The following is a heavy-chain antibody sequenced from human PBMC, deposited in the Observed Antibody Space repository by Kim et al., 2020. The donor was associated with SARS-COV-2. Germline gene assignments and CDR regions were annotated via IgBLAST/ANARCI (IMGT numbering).Heavy chain of an antibody. CDR3: TRSMVRGQFDP. Sequence: GGSLRLSCTASGFTFGDYAMSWFRQAPGKGLEWVGFIRSKAYGGTTEYAASVKGRFTISRDDSKSIAYLQMNSLKTEDTAVYYCTRSMVRGQFDPWGQGTLVTVSS. CDR2: IRSKAYGGTT. V-gene: IGHV3-49*03. CDR1: GFTFGDYA. D-gene: IGHD3-10*01. J-gene: IGHJ5*02.